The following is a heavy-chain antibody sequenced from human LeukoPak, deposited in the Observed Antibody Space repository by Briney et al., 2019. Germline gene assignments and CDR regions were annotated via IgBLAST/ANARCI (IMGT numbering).Heavy chain of an antibody. CDR3: AKEEQWLATTYYWYFDL. V-gene: IGHV3-30-3*01. D-gene: IGHD6-19*01. CDR2: ISYDGSNK. J-gene: IGHJ2*01. Sequence: PGRSLRLSCAASGFTFSNYAMHWVRQAPGKGLEWVAVISYDGSNKYYTDSVKGRFTISRDNSKNTLYLQMNSLRAEDTAVYYCAKEEQWLATTYYWYFDLWGRGTLVTVSS. CDR1: GFTFSNYA.